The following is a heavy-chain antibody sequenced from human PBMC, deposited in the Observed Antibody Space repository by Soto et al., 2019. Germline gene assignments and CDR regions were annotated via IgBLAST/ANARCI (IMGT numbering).Heavy chain of an antibody. Sequence: PSETLSLTCTVSGGSISSGGYYWSWIRQHPGKGLEWIGYIYYSGSTYYNPSLKSRVTISVDTSKNQFSLKLSSVTAADTAVYYCARSIAELYCYYGMDVWGQGTTVTVSS. V-gene: IGHV4-31*03. J-gene: IGHJ6*02. CDR1: GGSISSGGYY. CDR2: IYYSGST. D-gene: IGHD1-26*01. CDR3: ARSIAELYCYYGMDV.